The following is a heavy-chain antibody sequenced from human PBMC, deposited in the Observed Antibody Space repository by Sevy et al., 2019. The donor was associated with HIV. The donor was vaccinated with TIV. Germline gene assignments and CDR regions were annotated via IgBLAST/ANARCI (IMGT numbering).Heavy chain of an antibody. CDR3: ATTKDYYDSSGYPFDY. Sequence: ASVKVSCKVSGYTLTELSMHWVRQAPGKGLEWMGSFDPEDGETIYQQKFQGRVTLTEDTSTDTAYMELSSLRSEDTAVYYRATTKDYYDSSGYPFDYWGQGTLVTVSS. D-gene: IGHD3-22*01. V-gene: IGHV1-24*01. J-gene: IGHJ4*02. CDR2: FDPEDGET. CDR1: GYTLTELS.